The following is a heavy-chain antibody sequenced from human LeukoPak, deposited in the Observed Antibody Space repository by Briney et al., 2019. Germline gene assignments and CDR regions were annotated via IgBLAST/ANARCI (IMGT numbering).Heavy chain of an antibody. Sequence: GGSLRLSCAASGFTVSSNYMSWVRQAPGKGLEWVSVIYSGGSTYYTDSVKGRFTISRDNSKSTLYIQMNSLRAEDTAVYYCARAKPKNMVRGLIMRRESRYYFDYWGQGTLVTVSA. CDR2: IYSGGST. D-gene: IGHD3-10*01. V-gene: IGHV3-53*01. CDR1: GFTVSSNY. J-gene: IGHJ4*02. CDR3: ARAKPKNMVRGLIMRRESRYYFDY.